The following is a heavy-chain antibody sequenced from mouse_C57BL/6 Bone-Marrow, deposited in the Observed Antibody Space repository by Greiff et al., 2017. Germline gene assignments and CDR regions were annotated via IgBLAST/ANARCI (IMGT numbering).Heavy chain of an antibody. D-gene: IGHD1-1*01. V-gene: IGHV3-5*01. CDR1: GISITTGNYR. CDR3: ARDGGYYGHFDY. CDR2: IYYSGTI. Sequence: VQLKASGPGLVKPSQTVFLTCTVTGISITTGNYRWSWIRQFPGNKLEWIGYIYYSGTITYNPSLTSRTTITRDTPKNQFFLEMNSLTAEDTATYYCARDGGYYGHFDYWGQGTTLTVSS. J-gene: IGHJ2*01.